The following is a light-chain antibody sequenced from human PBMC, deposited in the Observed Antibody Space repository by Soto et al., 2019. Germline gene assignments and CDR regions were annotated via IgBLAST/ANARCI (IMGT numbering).Light chain of an antibody. CDR1: QAISSW. V-gene: IGKV1-12*01. J-gene: IGKJ2*01. Sequence: DIQMTQSPPHVSASEGDRVTITCRASQAISSWLAWYQQKPGTAPKLLIYAASTLQSGVPSRFSGSGSGTEFTLTISRLQPEDFATYYCQQANSFPYTFGQGTKLEIK. CDR3: QQANSFPYT. CDR2: AAS.